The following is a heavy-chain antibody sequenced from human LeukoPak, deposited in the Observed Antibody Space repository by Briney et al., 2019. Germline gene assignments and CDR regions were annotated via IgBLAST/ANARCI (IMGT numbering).Heavy chain of an antibody. CDR3: ARDEGPPYGDSEYNWFDP. J-gene: IGHJ5*02. CDR2: INPNSGGT. CDR1: GYTFTGYY. D-gene: IGHD4-17*01. Sequence: ASVKVSCKASGYTFTGYYMHWVRQAPGQGLEWMGWINPNSGGTNYAQKFQGRVTMTRDTSLSTAYMELSRLRSDDTAVYYCARDEGPPYGDSEYNWFDPWGQGTLVTVSS. V-gene: IGHV1-2*02.